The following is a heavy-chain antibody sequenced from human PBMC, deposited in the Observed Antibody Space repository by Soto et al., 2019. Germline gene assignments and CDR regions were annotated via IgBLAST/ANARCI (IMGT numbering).Heavy chain of an antibody. Sequence: PSETLSLTCTVSGTSVSGANWWGWVRQPPGKGLEWIGEIHSSGNTDYNPSLKSRVTISRDMSKNEFSLKLTSVTAADTAVYYCARGRMATIGYFQHWGQGTLVTVSS. J-gene: IGHJ1*01. D-gene: IGHD5-12*01. CDR3: ARGRMATIGYFQH. CDR2: IHSSGNT. CDR1: GTSVSGANW. V-gene: IGHV4-4*02.